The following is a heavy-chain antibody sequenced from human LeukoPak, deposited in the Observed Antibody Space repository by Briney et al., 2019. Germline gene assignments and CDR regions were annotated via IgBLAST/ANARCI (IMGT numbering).Heavy chain of an antibody. CDR3: AASNYPLPFDY. J-gene: IGHJ4*02. V-gene: IGHV3-21*01. CDR2: ISSSSSYI. D-gene: IGHD4-11*01. Sequence: GGSPRLSCAASVFTFSSYSMNWVRQAPGKGLEWVSSISSSSSYIYYADSVKGRFTISRDNAKNSLYLQMNSLRAEDTAVYYCAASNYPLPFDYWGQGTLVTVSS. CDR1: VFTFSSYS.